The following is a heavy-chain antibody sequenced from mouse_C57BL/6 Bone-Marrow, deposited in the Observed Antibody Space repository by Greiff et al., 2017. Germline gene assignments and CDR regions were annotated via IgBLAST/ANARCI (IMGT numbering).Heavy chain of an antibody. D-gene: IGHD1-1*01. V-gene: IGHV2-4*01. Sequence: VQLQQSGPGLVQPSQSLSITCTVSGFSLTSYGVHWVRQPPGKGLEWLGVIWSGGSTDYNAAFISRLSISKDNSKSQVFFKMNRLQADDTAIYYCAKKGDYYGSSYQSAMDYWGQGTSVTVSS. CDR3: AKKGDYYGSSYQSAMDY. J-gene: IGHJ4*01. CDR2: IWSGGST. CDR1: GFSLTSYG.